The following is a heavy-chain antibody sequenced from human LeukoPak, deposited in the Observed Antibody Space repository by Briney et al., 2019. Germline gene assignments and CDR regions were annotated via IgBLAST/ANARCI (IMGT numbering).Heavy chain of an antibody. D-gene: IGHD3-10*01. V-gene: IGHV4-39*01. CDR3: ARHDDGAGSFYGHNNWFDP. J-gene: IGHJ5*02. CDR1: GGSISSSSYY. Sequence: SETLSLTCTVSGGSISSSSYYWGWIRQPPGKGLEWIGSIYYSGRTYYNPSLKSRVTIPADTSKNQFSLRLSSVTAADTAVYYCARHDDGAGSFYGHNNWFDPWGQGTLVTVSS. CDR2: IYYSGRT.